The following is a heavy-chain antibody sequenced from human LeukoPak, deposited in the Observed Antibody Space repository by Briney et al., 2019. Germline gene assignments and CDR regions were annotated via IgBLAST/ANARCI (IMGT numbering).Heavy chain of an antibody. J-gene: IGHJ5*02. Sequence: ASVKVSCKASGGTFSSYAISWVRQAPGQGLEWMGWINPHSGATNYAQRFQGRVSMDASIDTAYMELSRLTSDDTAVYYCATSSSVTHTRDPWGQGTLVTVSS. CDR1: GGTFSSYA. CDR3: ATSSSVTHTRDP. CDR2: INPHSGAT. D-gene: IGHD5/OR15-5a*01. V-gene: IGHV1-2*02.